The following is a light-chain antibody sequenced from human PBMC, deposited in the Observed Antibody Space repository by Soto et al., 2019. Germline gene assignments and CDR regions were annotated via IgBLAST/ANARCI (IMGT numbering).Light chain of an antibody. CDR3: QTWGTDSVV. CDR1: SGHNNYA. V-gene: IGLV4-69*01. J-gene: IGLJ2*01. Sequence: QPVLTQSPSASASLGASVKLTCTLSSGHNNYAIAWHQQQPEKGPRYLMKLNGDGSHSKGDGIPDRFSGSSSGTERYLTISSLQSEDEADYYCQTWGTDSVVFGGGTKLTVL. CDR2: LNGDGSH.